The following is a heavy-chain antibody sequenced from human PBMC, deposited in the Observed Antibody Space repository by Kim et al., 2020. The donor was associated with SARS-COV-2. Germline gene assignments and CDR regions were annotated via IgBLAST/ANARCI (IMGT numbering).Heavy chain of an antibody. V-gene: IGHV7-4-1*02. CDR3: AREHSNSWVPLDY. CDR1: GYTFTNYA. CDR2: INTKTGNP. D-gene: IGHD6-13*01. Sequence: ASVKVSCKASGYTFTNYAMNSVRQAPGQGLEWMGWINTKTGNPTYAQGFTGRFVFSLDTSVSTAFLQISSLKAEDTAVYYCAREHSNSWVPLDYWGQGTLVTVSS. J-gene: IGHJ4*02.